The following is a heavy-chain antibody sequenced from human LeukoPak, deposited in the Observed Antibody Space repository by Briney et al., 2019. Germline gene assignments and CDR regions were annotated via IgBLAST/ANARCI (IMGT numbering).Heavy chain of an antibody. CDR3: ARLRRRDSSSWYESGWFDP. J-gene: IGHJ5*02. V-gene: IGHV5-51*01. CDR1: GYSFTSYW. Sequence: GESLKISCKGSGYSFTSYWIGWVRQMPGKGLEWMGIIYPGDSDTRYSPSFQGQVTISADKSISTAYLQWSSLKASDTAMYYCARLRRRDSSSWYESGWFDPWGQGTLVTVSS. D-gene: IGHD6-13*01. CDR2: IYPGDSDT.